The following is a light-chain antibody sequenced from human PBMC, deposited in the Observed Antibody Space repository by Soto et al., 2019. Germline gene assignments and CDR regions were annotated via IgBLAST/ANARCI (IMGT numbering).Light chain of an antibody. CDR2: SNN. V-gene: IGLV1-44*01. J-gene: IGLJ3*02. CDR1: SSNIGSNT. Sequence: QSVLTQPPSASGTPGQRVTISCSGSSSNIGSNTVYWYQQLPGTAPKLLIYSNNQRPSGVPDRFSGSKSGTSASLAISGLTSEEEDDYYCSSDTSINTHVFGGGTKLTVL. CDR3: SSDTSINTHV.